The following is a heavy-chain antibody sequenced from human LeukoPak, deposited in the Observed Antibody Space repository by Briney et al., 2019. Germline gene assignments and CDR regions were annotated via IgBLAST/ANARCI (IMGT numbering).Heavy chain of an antibody. D-gene: IGHD2-21*01. CDR2: TRDKTKSYTT. Sequence: PGGSLRLSCAASGFTFSDHYMDWVRQAPGKGLEWVGRTRDKTKSYTTEYAASVKGRFTISRDDSRNSLYLQMNSLKTEDTAMYYCARTKVVLGHYYFDSGGQGTLVTVSS. CDR3: ARTKVVLGHYYFDS. J-gene: IGHJ4*02. V-gene: IGHV3-72*01. CDR1: GFTFSDHY.